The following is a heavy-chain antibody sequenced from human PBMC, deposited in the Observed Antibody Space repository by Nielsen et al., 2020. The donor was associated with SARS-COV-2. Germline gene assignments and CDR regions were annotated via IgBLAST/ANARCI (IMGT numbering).Heavy chain of an antibody. V-gene: IGHV4-59*08. J-gene: IGHJ6*03. D-gene: IGHD3-3*01. CDR1: GGSISSYY. CDR2: IYYSGST. Sequence: SETLSLTCTVSGGSISSYYWSWIRQPPGKGLEWIGYIYYSGSTNYNPSLKSRVTISVDTSKNQFSLKLSSVTAADTAVYYCARQGARYYDFWSGYYSDYYYYMDVWGKGTTVTVSS. CDR3: ARQGARYYDFWSGYYSDYYYYMDV.